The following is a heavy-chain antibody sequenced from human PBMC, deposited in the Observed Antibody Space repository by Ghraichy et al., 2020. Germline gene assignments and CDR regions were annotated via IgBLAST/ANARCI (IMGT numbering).Heavy chain of an antibody. Sequence: SETLSLTCTVSGGSISSYYWSWVRQPPGKGLEWIGYIYYSGRTNYNPSLKSRVTMSEDTSKNQFSLNLSSVTAADTAVYYCARFYIVSTTSSWDLYFDYWGQGALVTVSS. J-gene: IGHJ4*02. CDR2: IYYSGRT. V-gene: IGHV4-59*01. CDR3: ARFYIVSTTSSWDLYFDY. CDR1: GGSISSYY. D-gene: IGHD5/OR15-5a*01.